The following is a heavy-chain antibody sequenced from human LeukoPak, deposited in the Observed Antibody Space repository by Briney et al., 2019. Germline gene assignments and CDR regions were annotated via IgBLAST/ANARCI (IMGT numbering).Heavy chain of an antibody. CDR1: GYSLTRYW. D-gene: IGHD4-17*01. CDR2: IYPGDSDT. Sequence: GESLKISCQGSGYSLTRYWIGWVRQMPGKGLEWMGIIYPGDSDTRYSPSFQGQVTISADKTISTAYLQWSSLKAADTAIYYCVRQYDYGDGAAYWGQGTLVTVSS. J-gene: IGHJ4*02. CDR3: VRQYDYGDGAAY. V-gene: IGHV5-51*01.